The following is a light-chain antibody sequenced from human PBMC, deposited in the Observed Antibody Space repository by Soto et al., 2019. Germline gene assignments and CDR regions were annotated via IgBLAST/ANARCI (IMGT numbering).Light chain of an antibody. CDR2: RAS. V-gene: IGKV3-20*01. CDR3: QQYGSSLTWT. Sequence: EIVLTQSPGTLSLSSWERATLFGRPSPSVTTSYLAWYQQKPGQAPRLLIYRASSRATGIPDRLSGSGSGTDFAVTISRLEPEDFAVYYCQQYGSSLTWTFGQGTKVDIK. CDR1: PSVTTSY. J-gene: IGKJ1*01.